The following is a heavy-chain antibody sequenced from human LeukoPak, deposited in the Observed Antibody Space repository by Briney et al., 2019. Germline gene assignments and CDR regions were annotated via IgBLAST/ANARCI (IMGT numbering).Heavy chain of an antibody. J-gene: IGHJ5*02. CDR3: ARDFSGYYDSSGYSSNWFDP. D-gene: IGHD3-22*01. CDR1: GYTFTSYG. Sequence: ASVKVSRKASGYTFTSYGISWVRQAPGQGLEWMGWISAYNGNTNYAQKLQGRVTMTTDTSTSTAYMELRSLRSDDTAVYYCARDFSGYYDSSGYSSNWFDPWGQGTLVTVSS. CDR2: ISAYNGNT. V-gene: IGHV1-18*01.